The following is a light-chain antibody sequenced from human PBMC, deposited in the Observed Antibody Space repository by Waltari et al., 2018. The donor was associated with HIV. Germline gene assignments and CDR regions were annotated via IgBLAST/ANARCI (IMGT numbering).Light chain of an antibody. Sequence: EIHMTQAPSFLPASVGDSVTITCRASQNISNYLNWFQQRPGKAPKLLIHAASSFQGGFSSRFIGSGSGTDFTLTINTLQPDDFATYYCQQSYRTPRTFGQGTSLVIK. CDR3: QQSYRTPRT. CDR2: AAS. V-gene: IGKV1-39*01. CDR1: QNISNY. J-gene: IGKJ2*01.